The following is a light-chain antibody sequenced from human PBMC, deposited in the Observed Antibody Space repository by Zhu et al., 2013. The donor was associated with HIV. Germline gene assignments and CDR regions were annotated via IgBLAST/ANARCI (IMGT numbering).Light chain of an antibody. V-gene: IGLV1-44*01. Sequence: QSVLTQPPSASGTPGQRVTISCSGSSSNIGSYPVNWYQHLPGAAPTFLIHSNDRRPSGVPDRFSASKSGTSASLAISGLQSEDEAEYYCAAWDDSLSAYVFGTGTKVX. CDR3: AAWDDSLSAYV. J-gene: IGLJ1*01. CDR1: SSNIGSYP. CDR2: SND.